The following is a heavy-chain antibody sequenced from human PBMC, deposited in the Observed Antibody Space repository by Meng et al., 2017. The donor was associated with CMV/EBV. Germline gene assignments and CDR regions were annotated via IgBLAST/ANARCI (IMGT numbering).Heavy chain of an antibody. D-gene: IGHD3-3*01. CDR2: MNPNSGNT. CDR3: ARGGERGYVGFWSGYYYYYYGMDV. J-gene: IGHJ6*02. V-gene: IGHV1-8*03. CDR1: GYTFTSYD. Sequence: ASVKVSCKASGYTFTSYDINWVRQATGQGLEWMGWMNPNSGNTGYAQKFQGRVTINRNTSISTAYMELSSLRSEDTAVYYCARGGERGYVGFWSGYYYYYYGMDVWGQGTTVTVSS.